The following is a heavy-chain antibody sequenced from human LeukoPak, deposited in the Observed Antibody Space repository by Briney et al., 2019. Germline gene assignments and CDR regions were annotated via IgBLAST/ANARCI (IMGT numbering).Heavy chain of an antibody. CDR3: SRGGMTTIANYYYEYVVV. CDR2: TYYRSKWYN. Sequence: SQTLSLTCAISGDSVSNNSAAWTWIRQSPSRGLEWLGRTYYRSKWYNDYEVSVQSRITINPDTSKNQFSLQLNSVTPEDTAADYCSRGGMTTIANYYYEYVVVWRKGTTVAVSS. D-gene: IGHD5-24*01. V-gene: IGHV6-1*01. J-gene: IGHJ6*03. CDR1: GDSVSNNSAA.